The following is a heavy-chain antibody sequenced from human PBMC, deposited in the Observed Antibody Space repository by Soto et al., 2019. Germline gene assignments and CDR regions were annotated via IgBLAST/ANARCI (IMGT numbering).Heavy chain of an antibody. CDR3: ARELELTHYYYGMDV. J-gene: IGHJ6*02. CDR2: IIPIFGTA. Sequence: ASVKVSCKASGGTSSSYAISWVRQAPGQGLEWMGGIIPIFGTANYAQKFQGRVTITADESTSTAYMELSSLRSEDTAVYYCARELELTHYYYGMDVWGQGTTVTVSS. CDR1: GGTSSSYA. D-gene: IGHD1-1*01. V-gene: IGHV1-69*13.